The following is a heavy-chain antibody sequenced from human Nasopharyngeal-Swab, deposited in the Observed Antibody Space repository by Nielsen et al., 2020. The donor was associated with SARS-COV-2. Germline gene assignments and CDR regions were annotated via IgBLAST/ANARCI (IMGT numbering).Heavy chain of an antibody. CDR2: IYYSGST. J-gene: IGHJ6*02. Sequence: PGKGLEWIGSIYYSGSTYYNPSLKSRVTISVDTSKNQFSLKLSSVTAADTAVYYCARVEGGFYRPYYYGMDVWGQGTTVTVSS. CDR3: ARVEGGFYRPYYYGMDV. V-gene: IGHV4-39*07. D-gene: IGHD3-16*01.